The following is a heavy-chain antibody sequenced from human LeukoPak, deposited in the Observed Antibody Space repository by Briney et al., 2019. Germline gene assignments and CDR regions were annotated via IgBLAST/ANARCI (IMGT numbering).Heavy chain of an antibody. V-gene: IGHV3-23*01. CDR3: AELGITMIGGV. Sequence: GGSLRLSCAASGFTFSSYAMSWVRQAPGKGLEWVSAISSSGGSTYYADSVKGRFTISRDNAKNSLYLQMNSLRAEDTAVYYCAELGITMIGGVWGKGTTVTISS. CDR2: ISSSGGST. J-gene: IGHJ6*04. D-gene: IGHD3-10*02. CDR1: GFTFSSYA.